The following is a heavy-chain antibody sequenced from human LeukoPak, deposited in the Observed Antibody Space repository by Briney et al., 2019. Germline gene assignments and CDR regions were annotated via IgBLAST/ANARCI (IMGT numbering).Heavy chain of an antibody. CDR1: GGSISSYY. CDR2: IYTSGST. Sequence: SESLSLTCTVSGGSISSYYWSWIRQPAGKGLEWIGRIYTSGSTNYNPSLKSRVTISVDTSKNQFSLKLSSVTAADTAVYYCARSQWRTAMAPLPDYWGQGTLVTVSS. J-gene: IGHJ4*02. V-gene: IGHV4-4*07. D-gene: IGHD5-18*01. CDR3: ARSQWRTAMAPLPDY.